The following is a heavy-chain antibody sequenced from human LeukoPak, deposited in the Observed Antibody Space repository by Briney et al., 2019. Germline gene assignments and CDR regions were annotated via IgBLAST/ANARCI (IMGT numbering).Heavy chain of an antibody. CDR2: INHSGST. Sequence: SSETLSLTCAVYGGSFSGYYWRWIRQPPGKGLEWIGEINHSGSTNYNPSLKSRVTISVDTYKKQFSLTLSSVTAADTAVYYCVRSTYDSSGFDAFDIWGEGTMVTVSS. D-gene: IGHD3-22*01. V-gene: IGHV4-34*01. J-gene: IGHJ3*02. CDR3: VRSTYDSSGFDAFDI. CDR1: GGSFSGYY.